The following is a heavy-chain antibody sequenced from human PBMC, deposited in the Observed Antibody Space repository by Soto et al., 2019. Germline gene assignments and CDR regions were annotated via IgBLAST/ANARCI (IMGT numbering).Heavy chain of an antibody. CDR3: ARGRGPSSGWSFSYYYGMDV. Sequence: QVQLQESGPGLVKPSETLSLTCTVSGGSISSYYWSWIRQPAGKGLEWIGRIYTSGSTNYNPSLKSRVTMSVDTSKNQFSLKLSSVTAAGTAVYYCARGRGPSSGWSFSYYYGMDVWGQGTTVTVSS. V-gene: IGHV4-4*07. CDR1: GGSISSYY. D-gene: IGHD6-19*01. J-gene: IGHJ6*02. CDR2: IYTSGST.